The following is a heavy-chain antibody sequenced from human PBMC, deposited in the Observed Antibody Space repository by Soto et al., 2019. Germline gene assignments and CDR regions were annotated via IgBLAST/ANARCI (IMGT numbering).Heavy chain of an antibody. D-gene: IGHD3-22*01. J-gene: IGHJ4*02. V-gene: IGHV3-23*01. CDR1: GFTLSSYA. Sequence: EVQLLESGGGLVQPGGSLRLSCAASGFTLSSYAMSWVRQAPGKGLEWVSAISGSGGTTYYADSVKGRFTISRDTSKNTLYLQMNSLRAEDTAVYYCAKAERYYYDSSGYYSSPLFWGQGTLVTVSS. CDR2: ISGSGGTT. CDR3: AKAERYYYDSSGYYSSPLF.